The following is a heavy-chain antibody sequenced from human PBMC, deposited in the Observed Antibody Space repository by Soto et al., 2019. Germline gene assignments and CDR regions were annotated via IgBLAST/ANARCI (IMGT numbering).Heavy chain of an antibody. Sequence: GGSLRLSCAASRFTFSIYAMSWVRQAPGKGLEWVSSISGSGSSTYNADSVKGRFTFSRDNAKNTRYLQMNSLKPDDTAVYYCATAPFEVRGVIIEDYSYYYGVDVWGQGTAVTVSS. CDR1: RFTFSIYA. D-gene: IGHD3-10*01. CDR3: ATAPFEVRGVIIEDYSYYYGVDV. J-gene: IGHJ6*02. CDR2: ISGSGSST. V-gene: IGHV3-23*01.